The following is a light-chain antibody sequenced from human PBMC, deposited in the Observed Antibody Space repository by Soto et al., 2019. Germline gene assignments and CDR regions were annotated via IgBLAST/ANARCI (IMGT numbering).Light chain of an antibody. CDR1: RSNIGSNA. CDR3: AAWDDSLNARGV. CDR2: NDN. V-gene: IGLV1-44*01. J-gene: IGLJ3*02. Sequence: QSVLTQPPSASGIPGQRVTISCSGSRSNIGSNAVSWYQQLPGTAPKLLIYNDNQRPSGVPDRFSASKSGTSASLAISGLQSEDEADYYCAAWDDSLNARGVFGGGTKLTVL.